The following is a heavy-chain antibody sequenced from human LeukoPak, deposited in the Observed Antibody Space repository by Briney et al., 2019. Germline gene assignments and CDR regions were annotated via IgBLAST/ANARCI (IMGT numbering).Heavy chain of an antibody. Sequence: SETLSLTCTVSRGSISSYYWSWIRQPPGKGLEWIGYIYNSGSTNYNPSLKSRVTISADTSKNQFSLKLSSVTAADTAVYYCARLLVRGQPYYYGMDVWGQGTTVTVSS. CDR2: IYNSGST. CDR1: RGSISSYY. D-gene: IGHD3-10*01. V-gene: IGHV4-59*08. CDR3: ARLLVRGQPYYYGMDV. J-gene: IGHJ6*02.